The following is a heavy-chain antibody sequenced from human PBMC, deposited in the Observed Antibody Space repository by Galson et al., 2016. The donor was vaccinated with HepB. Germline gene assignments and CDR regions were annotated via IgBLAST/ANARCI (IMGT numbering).Heavy chain of an antibody. CDR3: ARLGANPSCLGGSCYRWFDS. CDR1: GFTFSGYA. CDR2: MSSNGGTT. Sequence: SLRLSCAASGFTFSGYAMHWVRQAPGRGLEYVSAMSSNGGTTYYADSVKGRFAISRDNSKNTLYLQMNSLRADDTVVYYCARLGANPSCLGGSCYRWFDSWGQGIMVTVSS. J-gene: IGHJ5*01. V-gene: IGHV3-64*04. D-gene: IGHD2-15*01.